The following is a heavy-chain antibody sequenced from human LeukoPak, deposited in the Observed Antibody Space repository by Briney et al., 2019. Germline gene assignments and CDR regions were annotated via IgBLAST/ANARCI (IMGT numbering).Heavy chain of an antibody. D-gene: IGHD3-22*01. CDR3: ARHRYYYDSSGYYYQP. CDR2: INHSGST. CDR1: GGSFSGYY. J-gene: IGHJ5*02. V-gene: IGHV4-34*01. Sequence: SETLSLTCAVYGGSFSGYYWSWIRQPPGKGLEWIGEINHSGSTNYNPSLKSRVTISVDTSKNQFSLRLSSVTAADTAVYYCARHRYYYDSSGYYYQPWGQGTLVTVSS.